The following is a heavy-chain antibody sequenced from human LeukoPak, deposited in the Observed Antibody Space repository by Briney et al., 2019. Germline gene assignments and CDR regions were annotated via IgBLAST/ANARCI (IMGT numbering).Heavy chain of an antibody. V-gene: IGHV3-30-3*01. CDR3: ARDVTDIVVVPAAMRGWNYYAMDV. CDR1: GFTFSSYA. Sequence: GGSLRLSCAASGFTFSSYAMHWVRQAPGKGLEWVAVISYDGSNKYYADSVKGRFTISRDNSKNTLYLQMNSLRAEDTAVYYCARDVTDIVVVPAAMRGWNYYAMDVWGQGTTVTVSS. CDR2: ISYDGSNK. D-gene: IGHD2-2*01. J-gene: IGHJ6*02.